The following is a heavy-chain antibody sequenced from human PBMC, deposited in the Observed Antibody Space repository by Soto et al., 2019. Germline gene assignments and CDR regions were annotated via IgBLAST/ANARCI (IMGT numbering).Heavy chain of an antibody. D-gene: IGHD3-10*01. CDR1: GFTFTSSA. V-gene: IGHV1-58*01. J-gene: IGHJ6*02. CDR3: AADWHYGSGSYYAYYYGMDV. Sequence: SVKVSCKASGFTFTSSALQWVRQARGQRLEWIGWIVVGGGITNYAQKFQERVTITRDMSTSTAYMELSSLRSEDTAVYYCAADWHYGSGSYYAYYYGMDVWGQGTTVTVSS. CDR2: IVVGGGIT.